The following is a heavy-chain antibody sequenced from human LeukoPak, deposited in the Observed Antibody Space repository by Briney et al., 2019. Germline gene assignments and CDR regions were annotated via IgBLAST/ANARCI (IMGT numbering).Heavy chain of an antibody. D-gene: IGHD2-8*01. J-gene: IGHJ4*02. CDR1: GGSISSYY. CDR2: IYYSGII. CDR3: ASAPYVSRWRHFDY. Sequence: PSETLSLTCTVSGGSISSYYWTWIRQPPGKGLEWIGYIYYSGIINHNPSLKSRVTISVDTSKNQFSLRLTSVTAADTAVYYCASAPYVSRWRHFDYWGQGNLVTVSS. V-gene: IGHV4-59*08.